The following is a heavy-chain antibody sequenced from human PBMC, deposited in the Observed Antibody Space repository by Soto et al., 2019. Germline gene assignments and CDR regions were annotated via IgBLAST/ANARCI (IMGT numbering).Heavy chain of an antibody. CDR3: ARGQWELPNRGRRNWFDP. CDR2: INSDGSST. D-gene: IGHD1-26*01. Sequence: EVQLVESGGGLVQPGGSLRLSCAASGFTFSSYWMHWVRQAPGKGLVWVSRINSDGSSTSYADSVKGRFTISRDNAKNTLSLQMNSLRAEDTAVYYCARGQWELPNRGRRNWFDPWGQGTLVTVSS. CDR1: GFTFSSYW. V-gene: IGHV3-74*01. J-gene: IGHJ5*02.